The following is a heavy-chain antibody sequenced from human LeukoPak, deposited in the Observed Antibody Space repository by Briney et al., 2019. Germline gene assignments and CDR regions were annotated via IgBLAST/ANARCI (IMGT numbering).Heavy chain of an antibody. CDR3: AKDPSQWLAAPNFDY. Sequence: PGGSLRLSCAASGFTFSSYAMSWVRQAPGKGLEWVSAISGSGGSTYYADSVKGRFTISRDNSKNTLYLQMNSLRAEDTAVYYCAKDPSQWLAAPNFDYWGQGTLVTVSS. CDR2: ISGSGGST. J-gene: IGHJ4*02. V-gene: IGHV3-23*01. CDR1: GFTFSSYA. D-gene: IGHD6-19*01.